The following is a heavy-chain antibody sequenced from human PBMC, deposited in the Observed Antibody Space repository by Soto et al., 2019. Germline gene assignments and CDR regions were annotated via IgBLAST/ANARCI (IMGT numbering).Heavy chain of an antibody. J-gene: IGHJ6*02. CDR2: IGRGGDT. V-gene: IGHV3-23*01. CDR3: AKDGTKPGIHYYAMDV. CDR1: GFTLTSYG. Sequence: GGSLRLSCEVSGFTLTSYGMNWVRQAPDKGLEWVSTIGRGGDTYYADSVKGRFTISRDNSKSTLFLQMNSLRAEDTALYFCAKDGTKPGIHYYAMDVWGQGTTVTVYS. D-gene: IGHD1-1*01.